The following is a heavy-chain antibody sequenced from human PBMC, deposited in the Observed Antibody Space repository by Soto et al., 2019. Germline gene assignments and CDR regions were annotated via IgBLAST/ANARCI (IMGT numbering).Heavy chain of an antibody. J-gene: IGHJ4*02. V-gene: IGHV4-39*01. Sequence: SETLSLTCAVSGTSISGSYYYWAWLRQSPGKGPEWIGSVFYTGFTSYNPSLESRVSVSVDTSKSQFSLKLSAVTAADTAVYYCATSQKGYNWNYFDHWGQGALVTVSS. CDR1: GTSISGSYYY. CDR3: ATSQKGYNWNYFDH. CDR2: VFYTGFT. D-gene: IGHD1-20*01.